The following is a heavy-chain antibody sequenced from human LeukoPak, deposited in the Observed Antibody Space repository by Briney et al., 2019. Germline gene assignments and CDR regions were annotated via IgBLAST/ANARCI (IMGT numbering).Heavy chain of an antibody. CDR3: ARDRGPRESYYYYMDV. D-gene: IGHD3-10*01. Sequence: PGGSLRLSCAASGFTFSSYGMHWVRQAPGKGLEWVAVISYDGSNKYYADSVKGRFTISRDNSKNTLYLQMNSPRAEDTAVYYCARDRGPRESYYYYMDVWGKGTTVTVSS. CDR2: ISYDGSNK. CDR1: GFTFSSYG. J-gene: IGHJ6*03. V-gene: IGHV3-30*19.